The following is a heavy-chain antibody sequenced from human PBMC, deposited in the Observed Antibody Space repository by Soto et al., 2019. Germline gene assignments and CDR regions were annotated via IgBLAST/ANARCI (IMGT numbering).Heavy chain of an antibody. Sequence: PSETLSLTCTVSGDSISSGDYYWSWIRQPPGKGLEWIGLIYYSGSTHYNPSLKSRLIISVNTSKNQFSLRLTSVTATDTAVYYCARGALGSSSSWFAFWFDPWGQGTLVTVSS. CDR2: IYYSGST. V-gene: IGHV4-30-4*01. J-gene: IGHJ5*02. CDR1: GDSISSGDYY. CDR3: ARGALGSSSSWFAFWFDP. D-gene: IGHD6-6*01.